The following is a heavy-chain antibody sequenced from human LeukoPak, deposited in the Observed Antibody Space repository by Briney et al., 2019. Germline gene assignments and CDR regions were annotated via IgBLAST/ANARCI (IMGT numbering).Heavy chain of an antibody. J-gene: IGHJ4*02. CDR1: GGSVRSYY. V-gene: IGHV4-59*02. CDR2: IYCSGST. Sequence: SETLSLTCTVSGGSVRSYYWSWIRQPPGKGLEWIGYIYCSGSTNYNPSLKSRVSISVDTSKNQFSLKLSSVTAADTAVYYCARTGSTVTMLYPFDHWGQGTLVTVSS. D-gene: IGHD4-17*01. CDR3: ARTGSTVTMLYPFDH.